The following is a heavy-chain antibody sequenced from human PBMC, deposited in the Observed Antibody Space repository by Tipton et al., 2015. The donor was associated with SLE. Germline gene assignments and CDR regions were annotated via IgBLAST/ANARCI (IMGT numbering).Heavy chain of an antibody. CDR2: INHSGST. CDR1: GGSLSGYY. CDR3: ARGGFWSGYYPFDY. D-gene: IGHD3-3*01. V-gene: IGHV4-34*01. J-gene: IGHJ4*02. Sequence: TLSLTCAVYGGSLSGYYWSWIRQPPGKGLEWIGEINHSGSTNYNPSLKSRVTISVDTSKNQFSLKLNSVTAADTAVYYCARGGFWSGYYPFDYWGQGTLVTVSS.